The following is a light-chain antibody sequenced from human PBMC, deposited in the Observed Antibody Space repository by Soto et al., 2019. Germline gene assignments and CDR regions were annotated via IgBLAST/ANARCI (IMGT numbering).Light chain of an antibody. CDR2: DNI. J-gene: IGLJ3*02. CDR1: SSNIVNNY. Sequence: QSVLTQSPSVSAAPGQKVTISCAGTSSNIVNNYVSWYQQFPDTAPKLLIYDNIKRPSGIPDRFSGSKSGTSATLVITGLQTGDEADYYCGTWDGSRNWVFGGGTKLTVL. CDR3: GTWDGSRNWV. V-gene: IGLV1-51*01.